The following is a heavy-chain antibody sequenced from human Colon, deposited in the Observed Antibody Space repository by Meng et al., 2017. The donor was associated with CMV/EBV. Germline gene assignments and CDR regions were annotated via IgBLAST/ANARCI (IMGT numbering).Heavy chain of an antibody. V-gene: IGHV1-2*02. CDR1: GYTFSDYY. J-gene: IGHJ4*02. CDR2: IRSDGSAT. Sequence: QVALRQSGGGVKETGASVKVSCKTSGYTFSDYYMHWVRQAPGQGLEWMGWIRSDGSATNYAQKFRGRVTMTRDASVSTAYMELSGLTSDDTAVYFCVRSSGWSLVDYWGPGALVTVSS. D-gene: IGHD6-19*01. CDR3: VRSSGWSLVDY.